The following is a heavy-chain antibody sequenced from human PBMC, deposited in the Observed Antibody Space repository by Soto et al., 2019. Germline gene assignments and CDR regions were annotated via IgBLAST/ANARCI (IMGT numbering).Heavy chain of an antibody. CDR2: IDPSDSQT. J-gene: IGHJ4*02. CDR3: ARQIYDSDTGPNFKYYFDS. D-gene: IGHD3-22*01. V-gene: IGHV5-10-1*01. CDR1: GYSFAGYW. Sequence: GECLNISCEVSGYSFAGYWITWVLQKPGKGLEWMGRIDPSDSQTYYSPSFRGHVTISVTKSITTVFLQWSSLRASDTAMYYCARQIYDSDTGPNFKYYFDSWGQGTPVTVSS.